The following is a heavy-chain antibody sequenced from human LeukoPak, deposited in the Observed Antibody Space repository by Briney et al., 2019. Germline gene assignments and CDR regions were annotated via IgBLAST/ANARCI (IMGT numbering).Heavy chain of an antibody. V-gene: IGHV4-39*01. D-gene: IGHD6-19*01. J-gene: IGHJ4*02. CDR1: GDSISSSSSY. CDR2: IYYSGST. CDR3: ARSRRIAVAGTPFDY. Sequence: SETLSLTCSVSGDSISSSSSYWGWIRQPPGKGLEWIGSIYYSGSTYYNTSLKSRVTISVDTSKNQFSLKLNSVTAADTAVYYCARSRRIAVAGTPFDYWGQGTLVTVSS.